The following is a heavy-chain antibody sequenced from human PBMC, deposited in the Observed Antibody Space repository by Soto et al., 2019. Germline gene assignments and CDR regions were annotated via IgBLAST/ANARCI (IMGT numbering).Heavy chain of an antibody. J-gene: IGHJ5*02. V-gene: IGHV2-5*01. CDR3: AHSRETMVRGVIFVSWFDP. CDR2: IYWNDDK. Sequence: SGPTLVNPTQTLTLTCTFSGFSLSTSGVGVGWIRQPPGKALEWLALIYWNDDKRYSPSLKSRLTITKDTSKNQVVLTMTNMDPVETATYYCAHSRETMVRGVIFVSWFDPWGQGTLVTVSS. CDR1: GFSLSTSGVG. D-gene: IGHD3-10*01.